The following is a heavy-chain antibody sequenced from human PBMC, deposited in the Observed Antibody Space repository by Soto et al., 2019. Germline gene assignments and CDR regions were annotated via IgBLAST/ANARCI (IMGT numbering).Heavy chain of an antibody. V-gene: IGHV3-23*01. CDR3: VMDALLMDYYDSSGSLDAFDI. Sequence: EVQLLESGGGLVQPGGSLRLSCAASGFTFSSYAMSWVRQAPGKGLEWVSAISGSGGSTYYADSVKGRFIISRDNSKNTLYLQMNSLRAEDTAVYYCVMDALLMDYYDSSGSLDAFDIWGQGTMVTVSS. D-gene: IGHD3-22*01. CDR2: ISGSGGST. J-gene: IGHJ3*02. CDR1: GFTFSSYA.